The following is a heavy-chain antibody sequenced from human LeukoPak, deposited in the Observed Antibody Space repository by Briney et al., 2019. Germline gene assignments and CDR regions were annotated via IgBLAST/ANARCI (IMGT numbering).Heavy chain of an antibody. CDR1: GDSISSTSYY. V-gene: IGHV4-39*07. D-gene: IGHD3-22*01. J-gene: IGHJ4*02. CDR3: ARVEVGRGGPNYYDSRGGFDY. CDR2: IYYSGST. Sequence: SETLSLTCTVSGDSISSTSYYWGWIRQPPGKGLEWIGSIYYSGSTYYNPSLKSRVTISVDTSKNQFSLKLSSVTAADTAVYYCARVEVGRGGPNYYDSRGGFDYWGQGTLVTVSS.